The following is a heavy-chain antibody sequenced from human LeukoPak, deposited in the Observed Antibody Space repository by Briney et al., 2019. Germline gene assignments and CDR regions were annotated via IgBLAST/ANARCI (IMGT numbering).Heavy chain of an antibody. Sequence: TGGSLRLSCAASGFTVSSNYMSWVRQAPGKGLEWVSVIYSGGSTYYADSVKGRFTISRDNSKNTLYLQMNSLRAEDTAVYYCARDFGPYYYDSSGYQDAFDIWGQGTMVTVSS. V-gene: IGHV3-53*01. J-gene: IGHJ3*02. CDR1: GFTVSSNY. CDR2: IYSGGST. D-gene: IGHD3-22*01. CDR3: ARDFGPYYYDSSGYQDAFDI.